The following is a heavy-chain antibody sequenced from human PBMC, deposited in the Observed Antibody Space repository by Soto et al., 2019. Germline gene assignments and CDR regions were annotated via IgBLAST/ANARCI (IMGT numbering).Heavy chain of an antibody. CDR1: GYTFTSYG. CDR2: ISAYNGNT. V-gene: IGHV1-18*01. Sequence: GASVKVSCKASGYTFTSYGMSWVGQAPVQGLEWMGWISAYNGNTNYAQKLQGRVTMTTDTSTSTAYMELRSLRSDDTAVYYCARGQDYGDYGGYFDYWGQGTLVTVSS. CDR3: ARGQDYGDYGGYFDY. J-gene: IGHJ4*02. D-gene: IGHD4-17*01.